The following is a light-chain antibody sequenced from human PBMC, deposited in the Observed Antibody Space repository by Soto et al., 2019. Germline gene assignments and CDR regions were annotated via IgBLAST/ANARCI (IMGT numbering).Light chain of an antibody. CDR2: DVT. CDR3: SSYTSSSTLV. V-gene: IGLV2-8*01. J-gene: IGLJ1*01. CDR1: SSDVGGYNY. Sequence: QSALTQPPSASGSPGQSVAISCSGTSSDVGGYNYVSWYQQHPGKAPKLMIYDVTKRPSGVPDRFSGSKSGSTASLTVSGLHSEDEADYYCSSYTSSSTLVFGTGTKLTVL.